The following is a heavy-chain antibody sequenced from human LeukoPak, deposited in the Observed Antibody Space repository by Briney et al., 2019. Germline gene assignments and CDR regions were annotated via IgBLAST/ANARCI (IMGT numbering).Heavy chain of an antibody. CDR3: ARDSEESSSDY. V-gene: IGHV3-7*01. Sequence: GGSLTLSCAVSGFTSSTAWLTWVRQAPGKGLEWVADMRQDGSDKYYVDSVKGRFTISRDNAKNSLYLQMNSLRAEDTAVYYCARDSEESSSDYWGQGTLVTVSS. J-gene: IGHJ4*02. CDR1: GFTSSTAW. CDR2: MRQDGSDK. D-gene: IGHD6-6*01.